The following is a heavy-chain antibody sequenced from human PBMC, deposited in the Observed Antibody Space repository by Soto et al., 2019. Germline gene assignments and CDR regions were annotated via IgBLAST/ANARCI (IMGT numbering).Heavy chain of an antibody. J-gene: IGHJ3*02. D-gene: IGHD6-13*01. V-gene: IGHV1-8*02. Sequence: GASVKVSCKASGYTFTGYYMHWVRQATGQGLEWMGWMNPNSGNTGYAQKFQGRVTMTRNTSISTAYMELSSLRSEDTAVYYCARGQEWIAAASDAFDIWGQGTMVTVSS. CDR2: MNPNSGNT. CDR3: ARGQEWIAAASDAFDI. CDR1: GYTFTGYY.